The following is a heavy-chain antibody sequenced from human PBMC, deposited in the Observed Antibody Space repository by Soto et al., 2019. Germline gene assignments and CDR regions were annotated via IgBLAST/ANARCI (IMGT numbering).Heavy chain of an antibody. CDR2: VSWNSGTM. Sequence: EVQLVESGGGLVQPGRSLRLSCAASGFSFDEYAMHWVRQAPGKGLEWVSGVSWNSGTMGYGDSVRGRFAISRDNAKNSLYLQMNSLTTEDTALYYCAKGFCSSTRCLTYSYMDVWGKGTTVIVSS. J-gene: IGHJ6*03. CDR3: AKGFCSSTRCLTYSYMDV. CDR1: GFSFDEYA. D-gene: IGHD2-2*01. V-gene: IGHV3-9*01.